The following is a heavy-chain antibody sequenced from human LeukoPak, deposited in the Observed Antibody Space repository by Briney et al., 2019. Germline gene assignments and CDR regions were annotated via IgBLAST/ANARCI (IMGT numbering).Heavy chain of an antibody. CDR2: INTNTGNP. D-gene: IGHD2-15*01. V-gene: IGHV7-4-1*02. CDR3: WGYCSGGSCYSRSAFDI. J-gene: IGHJ3*02. Sequence: ASVKVSCKASGYTFTNYAMNWVRQAPGQGREWMGWINTNTGNPTYAQGFTGRFVFSLDTSVSTAYLQISSLKAEDTAVYYCWGYCSGGSCYSRSAFDIWGQGTMVTVSS. CDR1: GYTFTNYA.